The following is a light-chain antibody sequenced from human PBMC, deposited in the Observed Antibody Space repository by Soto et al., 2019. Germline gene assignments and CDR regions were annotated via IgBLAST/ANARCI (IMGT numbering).Light chain of an antibody. CDR1: QSVSSN. CDR2: GAS. V-gene: IGKV3-15*01. CDR3: QQYNNWPPWT. Sequence: EIVMTQSPATLSVSPGERATLSCRASQSVSSNLAWYQQKPGQPPRLLIYGASTRATGIPARFSGSGSGIEFTLTISSLQSEDFAVYYCQQYNNWPPWTFGQGTKVEI. J-gene: IGKJ1*01.